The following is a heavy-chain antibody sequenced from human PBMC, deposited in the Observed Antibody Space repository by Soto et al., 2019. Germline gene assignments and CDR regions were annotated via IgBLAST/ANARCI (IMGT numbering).Heavy chain of an antibody. D-gene: IGHD3-10*01. Sequence: SVKVSCKASGGTFNSHAISWVRQAPGQGLEWMGGIIPIFSTANYAQKFQGRVTMTRDTSTSTVYMELSSLRSEDTAVYYCARDLYGSGTEGGYFDYWGQGTLVTVSS. CDR1: GGTFNSHA. CDR3: ARDLYGSGTEGGYFDY. J-gene: IGHJ4*02. CDR2: IIPIFSTA. V-gene: IGHV1-69*05.